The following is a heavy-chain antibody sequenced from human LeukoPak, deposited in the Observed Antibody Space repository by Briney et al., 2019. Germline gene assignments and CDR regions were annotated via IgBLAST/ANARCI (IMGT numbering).Heavy chain of an antibody. Sequence: GASVKVSCKASGYTFTSYYMHWVRQAPGQGLEWMGIINPSGGSRNFAQKFQDRVTMTMDTSTSTVYMELSSLRSEDTAVYYCARVESYYHVWSALAPKSVYYYYGMDVWGQGTPVTVSS. CDR2: INPSGGSR. CDR1: GYTFTSYY. J-gene: IGHJ6*02. CDR3: ARVESYYHVWSALAPKSVYYYYGMDV. D-gene: IGHD3-3*01. V-gene: IGHV1-46*01.